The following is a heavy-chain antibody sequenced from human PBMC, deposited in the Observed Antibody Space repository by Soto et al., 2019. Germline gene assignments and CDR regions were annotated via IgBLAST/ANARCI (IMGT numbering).Heavy chain of an antibody. Sequence: EVQLVESGGGLVQPGGSLRLSCAASGFTFSSYEMNWVRQAPGKGLEWVSYISSSGSTIYYADSVKGRFTISRDNAKNSLYLQMNSLRAEDTAVYYCARGGVEQWLLPYYYYGMDVWGQGTTVTVSS. CDR3: ARGGVEQWLLPYYYYGMDV. D-gene: IGHD6-19*01. CDR2: ISSSGSTI. J-gene: IGHJ6*02. CDR1: GFTFSSYE. V-gene: IGHV3-48*03.